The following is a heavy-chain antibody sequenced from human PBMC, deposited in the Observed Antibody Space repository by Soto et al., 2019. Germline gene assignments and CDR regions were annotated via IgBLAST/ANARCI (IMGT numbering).Heavy chain of an antibody. J-gene: IGHJ4*02. CDR3: ARGKLWYDY. CDR2: IYADGRT. D-gene: IGHD5-18*01. Sequence: GGSLRLSCAASGFTVSSNYMTWVRQAPGKGLEWVSIIYADGRTFQADSVKGRFSISRDNSKSTLYLQMNSLRVEDTAIYYCARGKLWYDYWGQGTLVTVSS. CDR1: GFTVSSNY. V-gene: IGHV3-53*05.